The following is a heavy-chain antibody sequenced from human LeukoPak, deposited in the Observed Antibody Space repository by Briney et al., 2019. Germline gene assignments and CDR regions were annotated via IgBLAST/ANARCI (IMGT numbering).Heavy chain of an antibody. Sequence: ASVKASCKASGYTFTSYGISWVRQAPGQGLEWMGWISAYNGNTNYAQKLQGRVTMTTDTSTSTAYMELRSLRSDDTAVYYCARVGDRYCSSTSCPAYYWGQGTLVTVSS. CDR1: GYTFTSYG. V-gene: IGHV1-18*01. J-gene: IGHJ4*02. D-gene: IGHD2-2*01. CDR3: ARVGDRYCSSTSCPAYY. CDR2: ISAYNGNT.